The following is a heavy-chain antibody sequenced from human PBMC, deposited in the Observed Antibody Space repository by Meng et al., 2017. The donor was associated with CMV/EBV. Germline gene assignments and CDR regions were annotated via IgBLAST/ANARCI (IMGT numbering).Heavy chain of an antibody. CDR1: GFTFSSYS. CDR2: IKQDGSEK. D-gene: IGHD3-22*01. Sequence: GGSLRLSCAASGFTFSSYSMNWVRQAPGKGLEWVANIKQDGSEKYYVDSVKGRFTISRDNAKNSLYLQMNSLRAEDTAVYYCARVGRTSQTMIVVVPKGSGAFDIWGQGTMVTVSS. CDR3: ARVGRTSQTMIVVVPKGSGAFDI. J-gene: IGHJ3*02. V-gene: IGHV3-7*01.